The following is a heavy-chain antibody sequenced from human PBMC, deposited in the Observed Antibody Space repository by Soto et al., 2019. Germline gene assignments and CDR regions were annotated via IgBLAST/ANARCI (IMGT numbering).Heavy chain of an antibody. D-gene: IGHD1-26*01. CDR1: GLGFSSEV. CDR3: AKVGPSYYYGMGV. CDR2: ISGSGRTI. V-gene: IGHV3-23*01. Sequence: PGGSLRLSCAASGLGFSSEVMCWVRQAPGKGLEWVSSISGSGRTIYHADSMRGRFAISRDNSKNSLYLQLNNLRVDDTAVYYCAKVGPSYYYGMGVWGQGTTVTVSS. J-gene: IGHJ6*02.